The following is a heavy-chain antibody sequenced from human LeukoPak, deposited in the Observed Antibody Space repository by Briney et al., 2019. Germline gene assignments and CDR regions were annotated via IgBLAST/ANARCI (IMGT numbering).Heavy chain of an antibody. V-gene: IGHV6-1*01. J-gene: IGHJ4*02. CDR3: ARDTLAAADS. D-gene: IGHD6-25*01. CDR1: GDSVSRDGAA. Sequence: SQTLSLTYAISGDSVSRDGAAWTWVRHSTSRGLEWLGRTYYRSKWHNEYAVSVRGRMAISPDTSKNQFSLHLSSVTPEDTAVYFCARDTLAAADSWGQGALVTVSS. CDR2: TYYRSKWHN.